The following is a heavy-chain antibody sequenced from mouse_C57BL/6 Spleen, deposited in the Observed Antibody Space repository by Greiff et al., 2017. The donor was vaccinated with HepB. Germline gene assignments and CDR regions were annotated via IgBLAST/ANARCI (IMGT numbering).Heavy chain of an antibody. Sequence: QVQLQQPGAELVRPGTSVKLSCKASGYTFTSYWMHWVKQRPGQGLEWIGVIDPSDSYTNYNQKFKGKATLTVDTSSSTAYMQLSSLTSEDSAVYYCARSTRLAMDYWGQGTSVTVSS. J-gene: IGHJ4*01. CDR3: ARSTRLAMDY. CDR2: IDPSDSYT. V-gene: IGHV1-59*01. D-gene: IGHD1-2*01. CDR1: GYTFTSYW.